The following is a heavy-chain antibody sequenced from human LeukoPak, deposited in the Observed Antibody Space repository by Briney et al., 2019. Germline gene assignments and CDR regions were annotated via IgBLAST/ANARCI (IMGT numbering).Heavy chain of an antibody. CDR2: ISSSGGST. J-gene: IGHJ5*02. CDR1: GFTFSSYA. D-gene: IGHD1-7*01. Sequence: PGGSLRLSCAASGFTFSSYAMSWVRQAPGKGLEWVSTISSSGGSTSHADSVKGRFTISRDNAKNTLYLQMNSLSVEDTAVYYCARPDLMRELRFDPWGQGTLVTVSS. CDR3: ARPDLMRELRFDP. V-gene: IGHV3-23*01.